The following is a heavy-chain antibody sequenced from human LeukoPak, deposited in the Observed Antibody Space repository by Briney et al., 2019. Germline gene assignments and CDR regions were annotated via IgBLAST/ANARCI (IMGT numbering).Heavy chain of an antibody. D-gene: IGHD3-16*02. J-gene: IGHJ2*01. V-gene: IGHV3-74*01. CDR1: GFTFSSYW. CDR3: ARVHDSRWQKDWYFDL. CDR2: INSDGSTT. Sequence: SGGSLRLSCAASGFTFSSYWMHWVRQAPGKGLVWVSRINSDGSTTSYADSVKGRFTISTDNAKNAVHLQMNSLRVDDTAVYYCARVHDSRWQKDWYFDLWGRGTLVTVSS.